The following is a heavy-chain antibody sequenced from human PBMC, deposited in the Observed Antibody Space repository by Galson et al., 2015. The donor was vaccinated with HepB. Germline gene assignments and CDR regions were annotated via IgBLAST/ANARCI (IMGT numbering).Heavy chain of an antibody. J-gene: IGHJ4*02. CDR1: GFTFSGSA. CDR3: IRVGDHSGYSSS. D-gene: IGHD6-13*01. CDR2: IGSKASNYAT. Sequence: SLRLSCAGSGFTFSGSAMHWVRQASGKGLEWVGRIGSKASNYATAYTASVKGRFTISRDDSKNTAYLQMNSLRTEDTAVYYCIRVGDHSGYSSSWGQGTLVTVSS. V-gene: IGHV3-73*01.